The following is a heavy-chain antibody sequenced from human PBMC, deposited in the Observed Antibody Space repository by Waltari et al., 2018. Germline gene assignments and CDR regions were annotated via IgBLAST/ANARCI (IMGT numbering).Heavy chain of an antibody. V-gene: IGHV3-23*01. CDR1: GFTFSSYA. J-gene: IGHJ3*02. Sequence: EVQLLESGGGLVQPGGSLRLSCAASGFTFSSYAMSWVRQAPGKGLEWVSAIRGSGGSTYYADSVKGRFTISRDNSKNTLYLQMNSLRAEDTAVYYCARERGADYGDYDWRPWEAFDIWGQGTMVTVSS. CDR2: IRGSGGST. D-gene: IGHD4-17*01. CDR3: ARERGADYGDYDWRPWEAFDI.